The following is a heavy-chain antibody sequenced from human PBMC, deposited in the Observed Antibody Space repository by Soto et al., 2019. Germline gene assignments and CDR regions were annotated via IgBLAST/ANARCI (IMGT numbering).Heavy chain of an antibody. CDR3: ARDRRMGDYDPCDY. Sequence: EVQLLESGGGLVQPGGSLRLSCAASGFTFSSYAMSWVRQAPGKGLEWVSAISGSGGSTYYADSVKGRFTISRDNSKNPQYLKMSLRGDETTAVYYGARDRRMGDYDPCDYWGQGTLVTVSS. CDR2: ISGSGGST. V-gene: IGHV3-23*01. D-gene: IGHD3-16*01. J-gene: IGHJ4*02. CDR1: GFTFSSYA.